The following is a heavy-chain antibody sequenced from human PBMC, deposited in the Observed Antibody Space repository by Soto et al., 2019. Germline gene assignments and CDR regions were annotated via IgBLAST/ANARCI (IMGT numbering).Heavy chain of an antibody. V-gene: IGHV1-69*01. J-gene: IGHJ6*02. CDR3: ARENGDYNPGYYYGMDV. CDR1: GGTFSSYA. CDR2: IIPIFGTA. D-gene: IGHD4-17*01. Sequence: QVQLVQSGAEVKKPGSSVKVSCKASGGTFSSYAISWVRQAPGQGLEWMGGIIPIFGTANYAQKFQGRVTITADESTSTAYMELSSLRSEDTAVYYFARENGDYNPGYYYGMDVWGQGTTVTVS.